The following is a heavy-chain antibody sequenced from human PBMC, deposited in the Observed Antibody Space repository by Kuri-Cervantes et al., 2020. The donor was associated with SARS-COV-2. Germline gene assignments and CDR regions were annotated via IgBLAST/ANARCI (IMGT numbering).Heavy chain of an antibody. CDR1: GGTFSSYA. Sequence: SVKVSCKASGGTFSSYAFSWVRQAPGQGLEWMGRIIPILGIANYAQKFQGRVTITADKSTSTAYMELSSLRSEDTAVYYCSRTYDSSGYPYYWGQGTLVTVSS. CDR3: SRTYDSSGYPYY. V-gene: IGHV1-69*04. CDR2: IIPILGIA. D-gene: IGHD3-22*01. J-gene: IGHJ4*02.